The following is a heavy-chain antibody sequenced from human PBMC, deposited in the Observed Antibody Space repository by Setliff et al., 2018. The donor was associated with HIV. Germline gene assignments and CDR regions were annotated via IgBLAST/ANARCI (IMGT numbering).Heavy chain of an antibody. CDR3: AADRSWEEGCIGDNCYRGYTWFDP. J-gene: IGHJ5*02. D-gene: IGHD2-15*01. Sequence: SVKVSCKASGRMFSSYSITWVRQAPGQGLEWMGRIVLILGITKYAQRFQGRVTITRDMSTSTAYMELSSLRSEDTAVYYCAADRSWEEGCIGDNCYRGYTWFDPWGQGTMVTVSS. CDR1: GRMFSSYS. CDR2: IVLILGIT. V-gene: IGHV1-69*02.